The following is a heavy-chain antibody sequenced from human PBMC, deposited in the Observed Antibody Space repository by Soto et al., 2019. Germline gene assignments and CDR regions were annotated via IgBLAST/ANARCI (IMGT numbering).Heavy chain of an antibody. CDR2: INPINGIT. J-gene: IGHJ5*02. Sequence: GASVKVSCKASGGTFSSYTISWVRQAPGQGLEWMGRINPINGITNYAQKFQGRVTITGDKSTSTAYMELSSLRSEDTAVYYCAREDSGYSGPRGGFDPWGQGTLVTVSS. D-gene: IGHD5-12*01. V-gene: IGHV1-69*04. CDR1: GGTFSSYT. CDR3: AREDSGYSGPRGGFDP.